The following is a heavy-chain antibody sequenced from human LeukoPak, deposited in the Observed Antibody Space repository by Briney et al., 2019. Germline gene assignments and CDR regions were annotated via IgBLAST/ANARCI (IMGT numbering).Heavy chain of an antibody. CDR1: GYTFTSYY. J-gene: IGHJ4*02. CDR2: INPSGGST. V-gene: IGHV1-46*01. Sequence: ASVKVSCKASGYTFTSYYMHWVRQAPGQGLEWMGIINPSGGSTSYAQKFQGRVTMTRDTSTSTVYMELSSLRSEDTAVYCCARDRGDYVWGSYRYKTSPFDYWGQGTLVTVSS. CDR3: ARDRGDYVWGSYRYKTSPFDY. D-gene: IGHD3-16*02.